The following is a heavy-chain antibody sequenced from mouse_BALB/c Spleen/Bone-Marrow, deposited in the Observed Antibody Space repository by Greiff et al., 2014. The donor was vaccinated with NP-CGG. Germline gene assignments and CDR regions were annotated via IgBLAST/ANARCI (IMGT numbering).Heavy chain of an antibody. V-gene: IGHV3-8*02. CDR3: ARAGYGYDMGYAMDY. CDR1: GDSITSGY. CDR2: ISHSGST. D-gene: IGHD2-14*01. J-gene: IGHJ4*01. Sequence: VQLQQSGPSLVKPSQTLSLTCSVTGDSITSGYWNWIRKFPGNKLEYMGYISHSGSTYYNPSLKSRISITRDTSKNQYYLQLNSVTAEDTASYYCARAGYGYDMGYAMDYWGQGTPVTVSS.